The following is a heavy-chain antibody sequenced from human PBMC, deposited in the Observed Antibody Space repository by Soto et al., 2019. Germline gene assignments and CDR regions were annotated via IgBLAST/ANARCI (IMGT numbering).Heavy chain of an antibody. J-gene: IGHJ6*02. CDR3: ARHGFGSLHGLVDV. D-gene: IGHD3-10*01. V-gene: IGHV4-59*08. CDR1: GGSITNYY. Sequence: QVQLQESGPGLVKPSETLSLTCTVSGGSITNYYCSWFRQPPGKGLEWIGYIQYNGYSAYNLSLKRRVTMSMATSTTQFSLMLESVTATDTAVYSCARHGFGSLHGLVDVWGQGTTVIVSS. CDR2: IQYNGYS.